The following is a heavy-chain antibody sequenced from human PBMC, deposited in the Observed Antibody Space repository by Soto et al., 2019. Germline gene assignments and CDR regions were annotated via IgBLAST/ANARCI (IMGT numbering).Heavy chain of an antibody. Sequence: QITLKEAGPTLVRPTQPLTLTCTFSGFSLTTSGVGVGWIRQPPGKALEWLAVIYWDDDKRYSSSLKSRLTIPKDTSKNHVALTLTNMDPVDTATYYCAHHPYYGLGSYSFDSWGQGTLVPVSS. D-gene: IGHD3-10*01. CDR2: IYWDDDK. CDR1: GFSLTTSGVG. CDR3: AHHPYYGLGSYSFDS. V-gene: IGHV2-5*02. J-gene: IGHJ4*02.